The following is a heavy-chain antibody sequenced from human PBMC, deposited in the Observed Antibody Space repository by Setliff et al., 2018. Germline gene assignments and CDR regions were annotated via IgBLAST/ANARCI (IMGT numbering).Heavy chain of an antibody. V-gene: IGHV4-34*01. D-gene: IGHD2-2*01. CDR1: GGSFSGYH. Sequence: KPSETLSLTCAVYGGSFSGYHWSWIRQAPGKGLEWIGSIYHSGSTYFNPSLKSRVTISVDTSKNQFSLKLNSVTAADTTVYYCARAVPRGATPDYWYFDLWGRGTLVTVSS. CDR2: IYHSGST. CDR3: ARAVPRGATPDYWYFDL. J-gene: IGHJ2*01.